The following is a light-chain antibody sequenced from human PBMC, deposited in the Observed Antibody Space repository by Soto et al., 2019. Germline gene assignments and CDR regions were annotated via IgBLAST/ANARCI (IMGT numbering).Light chain of an antibody. CDR3: QQYNDWPLT. V-gene: IGKV3D-15*01. Sequence: EIVMTQSPATLSVSPGERATLSCRASQSVSSNLAWYQQKPGQAPSLLIYDISARATGIPTRFSGSGSGTEFTLTISSLQSEDVAVYDCQQYNDWPLTFGGGTKVEIK. CDR1: QSVSSN. CDR2: DIS. J-gene: IGKJ4*01.